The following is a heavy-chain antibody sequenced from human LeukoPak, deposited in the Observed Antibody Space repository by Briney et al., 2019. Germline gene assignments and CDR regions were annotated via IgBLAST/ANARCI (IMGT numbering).Heavy chain of an antibody. D-gene: IGHD6-19*01. CDR2: ISSSSGYI. CDR1: GFTFSTYS. Sequence: GGSLRLSCAASGFTFSTYSMNWVRQAPGKGLEWVSSISSSSGYIYYADSVKGRFTISRDNAKNSLYLQTNSLRAEDTAVYYCARGNSVAGTDISYWGQGTLVTVSS. V-gene: IGHV3-21*01. J-gene: IGHJ4*02. CDR3: ARGNSVAGTDISY.